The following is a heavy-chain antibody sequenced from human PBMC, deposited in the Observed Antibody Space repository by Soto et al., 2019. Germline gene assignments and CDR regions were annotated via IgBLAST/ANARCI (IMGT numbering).Heavy chain of an antibody. D-gene: IGHD5-12*01. Sequence: PSETLSLTCTVPGGSVSIGTYYWSWIRQPPGKGLEWIGFIHYRGSTNYNPSLKGRLTISLDTPKNQFSLKLSSVTAADTAVYYCARILEYSGYASELNDAFDIWGQGTMVTVSS. CDR2: IHYRGST. CDR1: GGSVSIGTYY. V-gene: IGHV4-61*01. J-gene: IGHJ3*02. CDR3: ARILEYSGYASELNDAFDI.